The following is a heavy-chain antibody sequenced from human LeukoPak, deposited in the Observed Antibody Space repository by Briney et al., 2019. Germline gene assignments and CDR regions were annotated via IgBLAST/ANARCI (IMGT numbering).Heavy chain of an antibody. CDR2: IYSGGST. V-gene: IGHV3-53*01. Sequence: AGSLRLSCAASGFTVSSNYMSWVRQAPGKGLEWVSVIYSGGSTYYAHSVKGRFTISRDNSKNTQYLQMNSLRAEDTAVYYCARERSTTNWFDPWGQGTLVTVSS. J-gene: IGHJ5*02. D-gene: IGHD2-2*01. CDR3: ARERSTTNWFDP. CDR1: GFTVSSNY.